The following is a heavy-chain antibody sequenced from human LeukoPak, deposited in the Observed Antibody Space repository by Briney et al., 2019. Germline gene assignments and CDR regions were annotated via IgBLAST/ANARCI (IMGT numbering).Heavy chain of an antibody. V-gene: IGHV3-11*04. D-gene: IGHD5-12*01. J-gene: IGHJ4*02. CDR2: ISSSGSTI. CDR1: GFTLSDYF. CDR3: ARVGIGGYDSLDY. Sequence: GGSLRLSCAVSGFTLSDYFMNWIRQAPGKGLEWISCISSSGSTIYYADSVKGRFTISRDNAKNSLYLQMNSLRAEDTAVYYCARVGIGGYDSLDYWGQGTLVTVSS.